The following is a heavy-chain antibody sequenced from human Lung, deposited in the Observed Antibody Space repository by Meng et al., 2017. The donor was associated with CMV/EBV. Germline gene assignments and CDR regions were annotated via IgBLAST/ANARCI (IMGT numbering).Heavy chain of an antibody. V-gene: IGHV1-18*01. D-gene: IGHD3-10*01. Sequence: QLVQSGAEVEQPGXSGEVSCKASGYSFSTFGISWVRQVPGQRLEWVGWSSTRYGQTRYAQNLQGRVILSTDTSTNTAYMTLRDLTFDDTAVYFCARESERFGELYDYWGQGTLVTVSS. CDR2: SSTRYGQT. J-gene: IGHJ4*02. CDR1: GYSFSTFG. CDR3: ARESERFGELYDY.